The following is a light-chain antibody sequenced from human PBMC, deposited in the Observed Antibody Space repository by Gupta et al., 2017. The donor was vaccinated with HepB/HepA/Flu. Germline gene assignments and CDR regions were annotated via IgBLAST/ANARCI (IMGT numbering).Light chain of an antibody. Sequence: AASSRATGIPDRFSGRGSGTDFTLTISRLEPEDFAVYYCHQSSSSLFTFGPGTKVDFK. CDR3: HQSSSSLFT. V-gene: IGKV3-20*01. CDR2: AAS. J-gene: IGKJ3*01.